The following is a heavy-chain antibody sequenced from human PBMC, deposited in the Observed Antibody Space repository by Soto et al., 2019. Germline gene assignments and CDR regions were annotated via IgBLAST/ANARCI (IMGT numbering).Heavy chain of an antibody. D-gene: IGHD6-13*01. V-gene: IGHV3-33*08. J-gene: IGHJ6*02. CDR1: GFTFSSYA. CDR2: IWYDGSNK. CDR3: ATGRGAAAYYYYGMDV. Sequence: VQVLESGGGLVQPGGSLRLSCAASGFTFSSYAMRWVRQAPGKGLEWVAVIWYDGSNKYYADSVKGRFTISRDNSKNTLYLQMNSLRAEDTAVYYCATGRGAAAYYYYGMDVWGQGTTVTVSS.